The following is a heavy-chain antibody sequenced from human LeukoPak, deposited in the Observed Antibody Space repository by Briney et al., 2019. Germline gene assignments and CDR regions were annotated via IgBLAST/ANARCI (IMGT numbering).Heavy chain of an antibody. J-gene: IGHJ6*03. Sequence: PGGSQRLSCAASGFTFSSYWMSWVRQAPGKGLEWVANIKEDGSEKDYVDSVRGRFTISRDNARNSLYLQMNSLRAEDTAVYYCARDWMGYCSSNSCYLYYMDVWGKGTTVTVSS. CDR1: GFTFSSYW. D-gene: IGHD2-2*01. V-gene: IGHV3-7*01. CDR3: ARDWMGYCSSNSCYLYYMDV. CDR2: IKEDGSEK.